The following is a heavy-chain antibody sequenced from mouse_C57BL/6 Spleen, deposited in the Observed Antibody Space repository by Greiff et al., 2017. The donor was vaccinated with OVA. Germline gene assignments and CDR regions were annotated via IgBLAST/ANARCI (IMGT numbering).Heavy chain of an antibody. CDR2: IWSGGST. CDR3: ARKGTTVVHAMDY. V-gene: IGHV2-2*01. CDR1: GFSLTSYG. Sequence: VKVVESGPGLVQPSQSLSITCTVSGFSLTSYGVHWVRQSPGKGLEWLGVIWSGGSTDYNAAFISRLSISKDNSKSQVFFKMNSLQADDTAIYYCARKGTTVVHAMDYWGQGTSVTVSS. J-gene: IGHJ4*01. D-gene: IGHD1-1*01.